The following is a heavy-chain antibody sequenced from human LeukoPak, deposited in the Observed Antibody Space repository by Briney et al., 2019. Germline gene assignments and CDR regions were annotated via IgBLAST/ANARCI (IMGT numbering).Heavy chain of an antibody. V-gene: IGHV3-23*01. J-gene: IGHJ6*02. CDR2: ISGSGGST. Sequence: GASLRLSCAASGFTFSSYAMSWVRQAPGKGLEWVSAISGSGGSTYYADSVKGRFTISRDNSKSTLYLQMNSLRAEDTAVYYWAKSLGRWLPYGMDVWGQGTTVTVSS. CDR3: AKSLGRWLPYGMDV. D-gene: IGHD5-24*01. CDR1: GFTFSSYA.